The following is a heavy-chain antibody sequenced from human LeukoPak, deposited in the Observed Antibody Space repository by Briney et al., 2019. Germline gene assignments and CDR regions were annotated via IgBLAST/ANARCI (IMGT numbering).Heavy chain of an antibody. Sequence: ASVKVSCKVSGYTLTELSMHWARQAPGKGLEWMGGFDPEDGETIYAQKFQGRVTMTEDTSTDTAYMELSSLRSEDTAVYYCATGENLYNWTPFDYWGQGTLVTVSS. J-gene: IGHJ4*02. CDR3: ATGENLYNWTPFDY. V-gene: IGHV1-24*01. CDR2: FDPEDGET. D-gene: IGHD1-20*01. CDR1: GYTLTELS.